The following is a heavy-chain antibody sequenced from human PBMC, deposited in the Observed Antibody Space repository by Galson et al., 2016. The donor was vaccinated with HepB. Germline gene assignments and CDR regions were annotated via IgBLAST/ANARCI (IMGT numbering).Heavy chain of an antibody. D-gene: IGHD6-19*01. J-gene: IGHJ4*02. CDR3: VRGSGWLSDH. CDR1: GFTLSTYW. V-gene: IGHV3-7*03. Sequence: SLRLSCAVSGFTLSTYWMTWVRQAPGKGLEWVAIIKQDGSEEIYADSVRGRFTISGDNAKNLQFLQMNSLRGADTAVYYCVRGSGWLSDHWGQGILVTVAS. CDR2: IKQDGSEE.